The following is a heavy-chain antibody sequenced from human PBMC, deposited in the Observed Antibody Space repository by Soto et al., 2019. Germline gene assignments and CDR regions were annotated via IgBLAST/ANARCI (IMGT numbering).Heavy chain of an antibody. CDR2: VYNSGST. J-gene: IGHJ2*01. CDR1: GGSVSGGSYC. D-gene: IGHD4-17*01. V-gene: IGHV4-61*01. Sequence: QVQLQESGPGLVKPSETLSLTCTVSGGSVSGGSYCWSWIRQPPGKGLECIGYVYNSGSTTYNPRLKGRVTISVDTAKNQFSLGLSSVTAADTAVYYCARVRLTTYFDLWGRGTLVTVSS. CDR3: ARVRLTTYFDL.